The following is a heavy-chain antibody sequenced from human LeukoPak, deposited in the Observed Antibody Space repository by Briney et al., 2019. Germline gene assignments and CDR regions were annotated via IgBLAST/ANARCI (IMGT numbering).Heavy chain of an antibody. D-gene: IGHD2-2*01. CDR3: ARRIGPAAFGY. Sequence: PSETLSLTCSVSGGSISGSSFYWGWIRQPPGKGLEWIGSIYHSGSTYYNPSLKSRVTISVDTSKNQFSLKLSSVTAADTAVYYCARRIGPAAFGYWAQGSLVTVSS. CDR1: GGSISGSSFY. V-gene: IGHV4-39*01. CDR2: IYHSGST. J-gene: IGHJ4*02.